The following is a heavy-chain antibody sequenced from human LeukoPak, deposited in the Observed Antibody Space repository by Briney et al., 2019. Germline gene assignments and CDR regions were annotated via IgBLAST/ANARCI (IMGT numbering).Heavy chain of an antibody. D-gene: IGHD6-13*01. J-gene: IGHJ5*02. CDR3: AKLETSSWGYDWFDP. CDR1: GFTFSSYA. V-gene: IGHV3-23*01. Sequence: PGGSLRLSCAASGFTFSSYAMSWVRQAPGKGLEWVSAISGSGGSTYYADSVKGRFTISRDNSKNTLYLQMNSLRAEDTAVYYCAKLETSSWGYDWFDPWGQGTLVTVSS. CDR2: ISGSGGST.